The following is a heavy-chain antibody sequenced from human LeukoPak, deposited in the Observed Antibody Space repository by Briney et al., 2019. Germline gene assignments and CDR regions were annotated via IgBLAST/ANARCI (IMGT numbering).Heavy chain of an antibody. D-gene: IGHD5-12*01. V-gene: IGHV3-23*01. J-gene: IGHJ4*02. CDR2: ISGSGGST. CDR3: AKLGDIVATWVDY. Sequence: LTLTCTFSGFSLSTSGMCVSWVRQAPGKGLEWVSAISGSGGSTYYADSVKGRFTISRDNSKNTLYLQMNSLRAEDTAVYYCAKLGDIVATWVDYWGQGTLVTVSS. CDR1: GFSLSTSG.